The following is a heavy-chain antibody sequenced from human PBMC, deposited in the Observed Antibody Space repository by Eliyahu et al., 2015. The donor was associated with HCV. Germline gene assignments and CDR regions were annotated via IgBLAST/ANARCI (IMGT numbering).Heavy chain of an antibody. CDR2: INPNSGRT. Sequence: QVHLVQSGAEVKKPGASXKVSCKASGYTFTGHFMHWVRQAPGQGLEWMGWINPNSGRTKCSQKFQGRVTLTSDTSISTVYMELSSLRSDDTAVYYCARGEGSSWFRDWGPGTLVTVSP. CDR1: GYTFTGHF. V-gene: IGHV1-2*02. CDR3: ARGEGSSWFRD. D-gene: IGHD6-13*01. J-gene: IGHJ4*02.